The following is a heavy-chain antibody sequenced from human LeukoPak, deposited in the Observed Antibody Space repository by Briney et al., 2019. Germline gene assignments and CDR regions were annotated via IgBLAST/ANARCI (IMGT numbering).Heavy chain of an antibody. V-gene: IGHV3-11*01. Sequence: PGGSLRLSCAASGFTFSDYHMSWIRQAPGKGLEWVSYISSRGSTIYYADSVKGRFTISRDNAKNSLYLQMNSLRAEDTAVYYCASGNYYGSGSYYGVGAYFDYWGQGTLVTVSS. CDR2: ISSRGSTI. J-gene: IGHJ4*02. CDR1: GFTFSDYH. D-gene: IGHD3-10*01. CDR3: ASGNYYGSGSYYGVGAYFDY.